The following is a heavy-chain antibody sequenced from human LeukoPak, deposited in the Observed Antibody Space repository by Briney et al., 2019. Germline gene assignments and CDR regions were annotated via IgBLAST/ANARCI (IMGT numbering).Heavy chain of an antibody. D-gene: IGHD5-24*01. CDR1: GGSISSYY. CDR3: ARGGGMGHYYYYMDV. Sequence: SETLSLTCTVSGGSISSYYWSWIWQPPGKGLEWIGYLYDSGSTNYNPSLKSRVTISVDTSKNQFSLKVSSVTAADTAVYYCARGGGMGHYYYYMDVWGKGTTVTISS. CDR2: LYDSGST. J-gene: IGHJ6*03. V-gene: IGHV4-59*01.